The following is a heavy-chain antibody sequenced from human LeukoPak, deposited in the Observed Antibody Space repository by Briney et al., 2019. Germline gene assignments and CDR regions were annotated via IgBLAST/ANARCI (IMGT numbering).Heavy chain of an antibody. J-gene: IGHJ4*02. CDR1: GGSISTYY. V-gene: IGHV4-59*08. D-gene: IGHD2-2*01. CDR3: ARWSNSWYSFDS. Sequence: SETLSLTCTVSGGSISTYYWSWIRQPPGKGLEWIGYIYYSGSINYNPSLKSRVTISVDTSKNQFSLKLNSVTAADTAVYYCARWSNSWYSFDSWGQGALVTVSS. CDR2: IYYSGSI.